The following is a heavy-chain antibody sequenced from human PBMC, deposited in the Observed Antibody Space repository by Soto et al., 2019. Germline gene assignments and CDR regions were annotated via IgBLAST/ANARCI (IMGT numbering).Heavy chain of an antibody. CDR1: GYTFTKYG. D-gene: IGHD3-16*01. Sequence: QVQLVQSGAEVKNPGASVKVSCKTSGYTFTKYGVGWVRQAPGQGLEWMGWINGSSGNANYAEKVQGRITLTTDTSTSTAYIELRSLRSDDTAVYYCAREMAGLGGEYDYWGQGTLVTVSS. CDR2: INGSSGNA. J-gene: IGHJ4*02. CDR3: AREMAGLGGEYDY. V-gene: IGHV1-18*01.